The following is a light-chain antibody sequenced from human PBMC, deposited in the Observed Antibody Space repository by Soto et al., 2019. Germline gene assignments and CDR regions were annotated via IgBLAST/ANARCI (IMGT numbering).Light chain of an antibody. CDR2: GAS. CDR1: QSVSSN. V-gene: IGKV3-15*01. Sequence: EIVMTQSPATLSVSIGERATLSCRASQSVSSNLAWYQQKPGQAPRLLIYGASTRATGIPARFSGSGSGTEFTLTISSLQSEDFAVYYCQQYNNWPSWTFGQGTKVDIK. J-gene: IGKJ1*01. CDR3: QQYNNWPSWT.